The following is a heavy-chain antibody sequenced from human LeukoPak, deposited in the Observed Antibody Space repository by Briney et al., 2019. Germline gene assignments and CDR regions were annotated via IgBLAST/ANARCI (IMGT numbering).Heavy chain of an antibody. D-gene: IGHD6-13*01. J-gene: IGHJ6*03. CDR3: ATKSAAGTYYYYYMDV. CDR2: INSDGSST. CDR1: GFTFSSYW. V-gene: IGHV3-74*01. Sequence: PGGSLKLSCAASGFTFSSYWMHWVRQAPGKGLVWVSRINSDGSSTSYADSVKGRFTISRDNAKNTLYLQMNSLRAEDTAVYYCATKSAAGTYYYYYMDVWGKGTTVTISS.